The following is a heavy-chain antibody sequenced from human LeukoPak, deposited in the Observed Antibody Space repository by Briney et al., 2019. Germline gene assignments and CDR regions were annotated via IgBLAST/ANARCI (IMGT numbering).Heavy chain of an antibody. V-gene: IGHV4-34*01. J-gene: IGHJ4*02. D-gene: IGHD3-22*01. CDR2: INHSGST. CDR1: GGSFSGYY. CDR3: ARGPDSQSGY. Sequence: SETLSLTCAVYGGSFSGYYWSWIRQPPGKGLEWIGEINHSGSTNYNPSLKSRVTISVDTSKNQFSLKLSSVTAADTAVYYCARGPDSQSGYWGQGTLVTVSS.